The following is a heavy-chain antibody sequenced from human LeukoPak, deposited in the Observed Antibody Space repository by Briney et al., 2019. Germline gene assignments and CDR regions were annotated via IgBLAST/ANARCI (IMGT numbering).Heavy chain of an antibody. CDR3: ARRSIARGKVDVIVFDY. CDR2: MYYSGRS. D-gene: IGHD2-21*01. CDR1: GGSIDRSTYY. Sequence: SETLSLTCTVSGGSIDRSTYYWGWIRQPPGKGLEWIGTMYYSGRSYYNPSLKSRVTISIDTSKNQFSLKLSSVTAADTSVYYCARRSIARGKVDVIVFDYWGQGALVTVSS. V-gene: IGHV4-39*01. J-gene: IGHJ4*02.